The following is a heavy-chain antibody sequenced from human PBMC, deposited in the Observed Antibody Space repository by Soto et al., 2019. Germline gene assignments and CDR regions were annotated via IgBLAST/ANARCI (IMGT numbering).Heavy chain of an antibody. J-gene: IGHJ4*02. CDR2: ISSSSSYI. D-gene: IGHD2-15*01. Sequence: PGGSLRLSCAASGFTFSSYSMNWVRQAPGKGLEWVSSISSSSSYIYYADSVKGRFTISRDNAKNSLYLQMNSLRAEDTAVYYCARDQSLGYCSGGSCYFDYWGQGTLVTVSS. CDR3: ARDQSLGYCSGGSCYFDY. V-gene: IGHV3-21*01. CDR1: GFTFSSYS.